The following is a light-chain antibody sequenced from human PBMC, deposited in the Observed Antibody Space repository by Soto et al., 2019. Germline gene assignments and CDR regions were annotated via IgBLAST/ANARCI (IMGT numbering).Light chain of an antibody. CDR1: QSISRY. CDR2: AAS. J-gene: IGKJ2*01. CDR3: QQTYSTPYT. V-gene: IGKV1-39*01. Sequence: DIQMTQSPSSLSASVGDRVTITCRTSQSISRYLNWYQQKQGKAPKLLIYAASSLQSGVPSRFRGSRSGTDFTLSISSLQREDIATYYCQQTYSTPYTFGQGTKLEIK.